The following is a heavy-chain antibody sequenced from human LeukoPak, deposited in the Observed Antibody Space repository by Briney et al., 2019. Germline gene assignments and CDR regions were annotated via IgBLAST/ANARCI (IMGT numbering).Heavy chain of an antibody. V-gene: IGHV4-61*02. CDR1: GGSISSGSYY. CDR3: ARVRGSGWSYWYFDL. D-gene: IGHD6-19*01. CDR2: IYTSGST. J-gene: IGHJ2*01. Sequence: SQTLSLTCTVSGGSISSGSYYWSWIRQPAGKGLEWIGRIYTSGSTNYNPSLKSRVTISVDTSKNQFSLTLSPVTAADTAVYYYARVRGSGWSYWYFDLWGRGTLVTVSS.